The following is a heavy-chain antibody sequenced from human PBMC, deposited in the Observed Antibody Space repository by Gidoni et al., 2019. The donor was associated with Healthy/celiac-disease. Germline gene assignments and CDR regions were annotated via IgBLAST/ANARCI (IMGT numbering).Heavy chain of an antibody. CDR1: GFTFSSYA. V-gene: IGHV3-30*04. D-gene: IGHD6-13*01. J-gene: IGHJ4*02. CDR3: ARAERGNYDY. Sequence: QVQLVESGGGVVQPGRSLRLSCSASGFTFSSYAMHWVRQAPGKGLEWVAVISYDGSNKYYADSVKGRFTISRDNSKNTLYLQMNSLRAEDTAVYYCARAERGNYDYWGQGTLVTVSS. CDR2: ISYDGSNK.